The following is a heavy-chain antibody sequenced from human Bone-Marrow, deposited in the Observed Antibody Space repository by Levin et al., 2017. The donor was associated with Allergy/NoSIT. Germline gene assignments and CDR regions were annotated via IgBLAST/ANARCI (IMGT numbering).Heavy chain of an antibody. CDR3: SRSRFCDVKTCFDVYNYFAP. D-gene: IGHD3-22*01. Sequence: PSETLSLTCNVSSGSLSSFYWSWIRQSPGKGLEWIGHIFYTGNTDYSPSLRGRATLSVDTSRNQFSLNLASVTAADPGFYYCSRSRFCDVKTCFDVYNYFAPWGQGTFVIVSS. CDR1: SGSLSSFY. V-gene: IGHV4-59*13. CDR2: IFYTGNT. J-gene: IGHJ5*02.